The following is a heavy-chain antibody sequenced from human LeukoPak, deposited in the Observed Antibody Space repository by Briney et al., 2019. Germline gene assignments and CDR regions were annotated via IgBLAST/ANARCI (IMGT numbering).Heavy chain of an antibody. CDR3: AKDFAMVTDYYYYYMDV. V-gene: IGHV3-23*01. D-gene: IGHD5-18*01. J-gene: IGHJ6*03. CDR1: GFTFSSYA. CDR2: ISGSGGST. Sequence: PGGSLRLSCAASGFTFSSYAMSWVRQAPGKGLEWVSAISGSGGSTYYADSVKGRFTISRDNSKNTLYLQMNSLIAEDTAVYYCAKDFAMVTDYYYYYMDVWGKGTTVTVSS.